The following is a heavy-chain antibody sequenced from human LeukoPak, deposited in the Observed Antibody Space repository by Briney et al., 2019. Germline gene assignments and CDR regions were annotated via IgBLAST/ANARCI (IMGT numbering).Heavy chain of an antibody. V-gene: IGHV3-66*04. CDR2: IYSGGST. J-gene: IGHJ3*02. CDR1: GFTVSSNY. Sequence: GGSLRLSCAASGFTVSSNYMSWVRQAPGKGLEWVSVIYSGGSTYYADSVKGRFTISRDNSKNTLYLQMNSLRAEDTAVYYCARPGIAVAGTPSKAFDIWGQGTMVTVSS. CDR3: ARPGIAVAGTPSKAFDI. D-gene: IGHD6-19*01.